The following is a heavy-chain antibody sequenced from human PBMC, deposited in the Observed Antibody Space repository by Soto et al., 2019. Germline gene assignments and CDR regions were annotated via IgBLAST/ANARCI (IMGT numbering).Heavy chain of an antibody. Sequence: SVKVSCKASGYTFTSYGISWVRQAPGQGLEWMGWISAYNGNTNYAQKLQGRVTMTTDTSTSTAYMEMRSLRSDDTAVYYCARDGDPVPATRLFDYWGQGTRVTVSS. CDR2: ISAYNGNT. CDR3: ARDGDPVPATRLFDY. J-gene: IGHJ4*02. D-gene: IGHD2-2*01. V-gene: IGHV1-18*01. CDR1: GYTFTSYG.